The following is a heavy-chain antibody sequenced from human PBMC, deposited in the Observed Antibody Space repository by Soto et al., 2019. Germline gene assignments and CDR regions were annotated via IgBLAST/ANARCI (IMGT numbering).Heavy chain of an antibody. CDR2: INHSGST. CDR1: GGSFSGYY. V-gene: IGHV4-34*01. J-gene: IGHJ6*02. Sequence: PSETLSLTCAVYGGSFSGYYWSWIRQPPGKGLEWIGEINHSGSTNYNPSLKSRVTISVDTSKNQFSLKLSSVTAADTAVYYCARAEGSSWSYYYYGMDVWGQGTTVTVSS. CDR3: ARAEGSSWSYYYYGMDV. D-gene: IGHD6-13*01.